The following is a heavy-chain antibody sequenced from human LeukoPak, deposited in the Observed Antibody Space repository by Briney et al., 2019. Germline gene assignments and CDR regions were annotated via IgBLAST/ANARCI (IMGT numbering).Heavy chain of an antibody. D-gene: IGHD4-17*01. J-gene: IGHJ4*02. CDR3: TTSDYGDRTFDY. CDR2: IKSKTDGGTT. Sequence: PGGSLRLSCAASGFTFSNAWMSWVRQAPGKGLEWVGRIKSKTDGGTTDYAAPVKGRFTISRDDSKNTLYLQMNSLKTEDTAVYYCTTSDYGDRTFDYWGQGTLVTVSS. CDR1: GFTFSNAW. V-gene: IGHV3-15*01.